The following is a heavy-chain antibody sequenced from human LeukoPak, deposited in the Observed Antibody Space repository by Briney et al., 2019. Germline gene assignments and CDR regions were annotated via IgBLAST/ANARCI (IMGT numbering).Heavy chain of an antibody. Sequence: ASVKVSCKASGYTFTGYYMHWVRQAPGQGLEWMGWINPNSGGTNYAQKFQGRVTMTRDTSISTAYMELSRLRSDDTAVYYCARENPLFDAFDIWGQGTMVTVSS. CDR2: INPNSGGT. CDR3: ARENPLFDAFDI. V-gene: IGHV1-2*02. J-gene: IGHJ3*02. CDR1: GYTFTGYY.